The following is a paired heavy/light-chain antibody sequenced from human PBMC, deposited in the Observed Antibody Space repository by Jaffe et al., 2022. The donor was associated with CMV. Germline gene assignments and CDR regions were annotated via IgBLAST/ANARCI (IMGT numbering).Light chain of an antibody. J-gene: IGLJ2*01. Sequence: QSALTQPPSASGSPGQSVTISCTGTSSDVGGYNYVSWYQQHPGKAPKLMIYEVSKRPSGVPDRFSGSKSGNTASLTVSGLQAEDEADYYCSSYAGSLVVFGGGTKLTVL. CDR2: EVS. V-gene: IGLV2-8*01. CDR3: SSYAGSLVV. CDR1: SSDVGGYNY.
Heavy chain of an antibody. D-gene: IGHD5-18*01. J-gene: IGHJ3*02. CDR2: IYTSGST. CDR3: ARGGEGWIQLWSQDDAFDI. V-gene: IGHV4-4*07. Sequence: QVQLQESGPGLVKPSETLSLTCTVSGGSISSYYWSWIRQPAGKGLEWIGRIYTSGSTNYNPSLKSRVTMSVDTSKNQFSLKLSSVTAADTAVYYCARGGEGWIQLWSQDDAFDIWGQGTMVTVSS. CDR1: GGSISSYY.